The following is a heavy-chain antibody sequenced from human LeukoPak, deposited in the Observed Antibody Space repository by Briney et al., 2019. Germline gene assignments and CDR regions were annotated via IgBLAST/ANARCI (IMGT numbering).Heavy chain of an antibody. CDR2: ITGSGGRT. CDR1: GFTFSTYG. V-gene: IGHV3-23*01. CDR3: ARDGMGAIMYFDV. Sequence: QSGGTLRLSCEVSGFTFSTYGMSWVRQAPGKGLEWVSAITGSGGRTYYADSVKGRFTISRDNSRDRLYLETNSLRAEDTAVYYCARDGMGAIMYFDVWGRGTLVTVSS. D-gene: IGHD3-10*01. J-gene: IGHJ2*01.